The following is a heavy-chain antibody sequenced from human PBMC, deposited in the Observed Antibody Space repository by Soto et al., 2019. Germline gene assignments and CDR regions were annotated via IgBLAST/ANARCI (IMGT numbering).Heavy chain of an antibody. Sequence: GASVKVSCKASGYTFTSYSMHWVRQAPGQGLEWMGIINPSSGRTSYAQNFQGRVTMTSDTSTSIVYMEMSSLKSEDTAVYYCARAFFYQGSDSRGYSFDAFDFWGPGTLVTVSS. CDR1: GYTFTSYS. CDR3: ARAFFYQGSDSRGYSFDAFDF. V-gene: IGHV1-46*01. D-gene: IGHD3-22*01. J-gene: IGHJ3*01. CDR2: INPSSGRT.